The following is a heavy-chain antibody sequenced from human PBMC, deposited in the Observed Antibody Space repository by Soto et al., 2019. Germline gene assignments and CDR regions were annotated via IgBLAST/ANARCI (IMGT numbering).Heavy chain of an antibody. D-gene: IGHD5-12*01. J-gene: IGHJ3*02. CDR2: INHSGST. CDR1: GVSFSGYY. Sequence: PSETLSLTCAVYGVSFSGYYWSWIRQPPGKGLEWIGEINHSGSTNYNPSLKSRVTISVDTSKNQFSLKLSSVTAADTAVYYCAGRRGYSGYDFPQYAFDIWGQGTMVTVSS. V-gene: IGHV4-34*01. CDR3: AGRRGYSGYDFPQYAFDI.